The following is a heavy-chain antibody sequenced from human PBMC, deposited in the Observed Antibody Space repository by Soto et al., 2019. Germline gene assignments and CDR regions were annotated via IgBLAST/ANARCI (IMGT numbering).Heavy chain of an antibody. D-gene: IGHD1-20*01. CDR3: ARHIYNYWFDP. CDR1: GGSISSSSYY. J-gene: IGHJ5*02. V-gene: IGHV4-39*01. CDR2: IYYSGST. Sequence: PSETLSLTCTVSGGSISSSSYYWGWIRQPPGKGLEWIGSIYYSGSTYYNPSLKSRVTISVDTSKNQFSLKLSSVTAADTAVYYCARHIYNYWFDPWGQGTLVTVSS.